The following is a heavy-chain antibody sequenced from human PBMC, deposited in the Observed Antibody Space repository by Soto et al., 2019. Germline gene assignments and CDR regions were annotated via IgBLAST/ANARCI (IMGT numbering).Heavy chain of an antibody. Sequence: PSETLSLTCAVAGGSISSSNWWSWVRQPPGKGLERIGEIYHSGSTNYNPSLKSRVTISVDKSKNQFSLKLSSVTAADTAVYYCARANAAAADRWFDPWGQGTLVTVSS. D-gene: IGHD6-13*01. CDR3: ARANAAAADRWFDP. V-gene: IGHV4-4*02. CDR2: IYHSGST. J-gene: IGHJ5*02. CDR1: GGSISSSNW.